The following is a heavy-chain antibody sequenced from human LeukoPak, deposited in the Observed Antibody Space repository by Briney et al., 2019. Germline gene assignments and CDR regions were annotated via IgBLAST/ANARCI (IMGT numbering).Heavy chain of an antibody. CDR1: GFIFSSYN. J-gene: IGHJ4*02. D-gene: IGHD3-22*01. V-gene: IGHV3-21*01. CDR3: ARDLDSSGYTDY. CDR2: ISSSSSYM. Sequence: GGSLRLSCVASGFIFSSYNMNWVRQVPGKGLEWVSFISSSSSYMYYADSVKSRFIISRDNAKNSLYLQMNSLRVEDTAVYYCARDLDSSGYTDYWGQGTLVTVSS.